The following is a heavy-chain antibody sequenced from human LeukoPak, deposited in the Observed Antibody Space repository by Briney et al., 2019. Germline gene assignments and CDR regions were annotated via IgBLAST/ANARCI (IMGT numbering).Heavy chain of an antibody. CDR2: IIDTGST. J-gene: IGHJ5*02. V-gene: IGHV4-39*07. Sequence: SETLSLTCTVSGASVSSSNNYWGWIRQPPGKGLEWIGEIIDTGSTKYNSSLKSRVTISVDTSKNQSSLKLSSVTAADTAVYYCARGGIMITFGGVIVISSGFDPWGQGTLVTVSS. CDR1: GASVSSSNNY. D-gene: IGHD3-16*02. CDR3: ARGGIMITFGGVIVISSGFDP.